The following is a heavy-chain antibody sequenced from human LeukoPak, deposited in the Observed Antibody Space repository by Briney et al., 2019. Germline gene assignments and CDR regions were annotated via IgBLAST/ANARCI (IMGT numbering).Heavy chain of an antibody. Sequence: GSSVKVSCKASGGTFSSYAISWVRQAPGQGLEWMGGIIPIFGTANYAQKFQGRVTITADESTSTAYMELSRLRSDDTAVYYCARKVEWELLGYFDYWGQGTLVTVSS. CDR1: GGTFSSYA. V-gene: IGHV1-69*01. CDR3: ARKVEWELLGYFDY. CDR2: IIPIFGTA. D-gene: IGHD1-26*01. J-gene: IGHJ4*02.